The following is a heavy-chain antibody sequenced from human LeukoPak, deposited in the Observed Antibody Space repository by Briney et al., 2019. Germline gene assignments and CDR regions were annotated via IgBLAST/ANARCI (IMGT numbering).Heavy chain of an antibody. V-gene: IGHV3-23*01. Sequence: HPGGSLRLSCAASGFTFSSYAMSWVRQAPGKGLEWVSAISGSGGSTYYADSVKGRFTISRDNSKNTLYLQMNSLRAEDTAVYYCAKDEGGFDWNYVAAFDYWGQGTLVTVSS. J-gene: IGHJ4*02. D-gene: IGHD1-7*01. CDR3: AKDEGGFDWNYVAAFDY. CDR1: GFTFSSYA. CDR2: ISGSGGST.